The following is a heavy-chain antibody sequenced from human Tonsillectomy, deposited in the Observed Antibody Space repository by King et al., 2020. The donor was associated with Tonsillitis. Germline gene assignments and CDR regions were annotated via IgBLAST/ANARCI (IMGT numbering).Heavy chain of an antibody. CDR3: ARAPRGEAVTTPYYFHGMDV. CDR1: GGSFSGYN. J-gene: IGHJ6*02. V-gene: IGHV4-34*01. D-gene: IGHD4-11*01. Sequence: VQLQQWGAGLLKPSETLSLTCAVYGGSFSGYNWSWIRQPPGKGLEWIGEINHSGSTNYSPSLKSRVTISVDTSKNQFSLKVSSVTAADTAVYYCARAPRGEAVTTPYYFHGMDVWGLGTTVTVSS. CDR2: INHSGST.